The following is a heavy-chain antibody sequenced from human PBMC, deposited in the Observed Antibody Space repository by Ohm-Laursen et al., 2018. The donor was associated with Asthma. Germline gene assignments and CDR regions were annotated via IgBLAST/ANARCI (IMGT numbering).Heavy chain of an antibody. J-gene: IGHJ6*02. CDR3: AREYNWNYGEWYYYYGMDV. Sequence: SDTLSLTCTVSGGSISSGDYYWSWIRQPPGKGLEWIGYIYYSGSTYYNPSLKSRVTISVDTSKNQFSLKLSSVTAADTAVYYCAREYNWNYGEWYYYYGMDVWGQGTTVTGSS. CDR2: IYYSGST. CDR1: GGSISSGDYY. V-gene: IGHV4-30-4*02. D-gene: IGHD1-7*01.